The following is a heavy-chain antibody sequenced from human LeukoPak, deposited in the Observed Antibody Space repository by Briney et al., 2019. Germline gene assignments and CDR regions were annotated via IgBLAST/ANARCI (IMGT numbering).Heavy chain of an antibody. CDR2: SSSSSSTI. CDR1: GFTFSSYS. D-gene: IGHD1-26*01. Sequence: GGSLRLSCAASGFTFSSYSMNWVRQAPGKGLEWVSYSSSSSSTIYYADSVKGRFTISRDNAKKSLYLQMNSLRAEDTAVYYCARDPYSGSFSDAFDIWGQGTMVTVSS. CDR3: ARDPYSGSFSDAFDI. J-gene: IGHJ3*02. V-gene: IGHV3-48*01.